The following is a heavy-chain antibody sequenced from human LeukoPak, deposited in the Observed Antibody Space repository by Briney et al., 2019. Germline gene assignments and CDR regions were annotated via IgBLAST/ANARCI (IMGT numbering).Heavy chain of an antibody. D-gene: IGHD3-10*01. CDR3: ARQRMVRGVPYYFDY. CDR2: IYYSGST. J-gene: IGHJ4*02. CDR1: GGSISSSSYY. Sequence: PSETLSLTCTVSGGSISSSSYYWGWIRQPPGKGLEWIGSIYYSGSTYYNPSLKSRVTISVDTSKNQFSLKLSSVTAADTAVYYCARQRMVRGVPYYFDYWGQGTLVTVSS. V-gene: IGHV4-39*01.